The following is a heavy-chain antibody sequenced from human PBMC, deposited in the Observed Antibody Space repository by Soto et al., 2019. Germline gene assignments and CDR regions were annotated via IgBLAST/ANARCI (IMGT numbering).Heavy chain of an antibody. D-gene: IGHD6-6*01. J-gene: IGHJ4*02. V-gene: IGHV4-59*01. Sequence: SETLSLTCTVSGGSISSYYWSWIRQPPGKGLEWIGYIYYSGSTNYNPSLKRRVTISVDTSKNQFSLKLSSVTAADTAVYYCARGGVAARPYYFDYWGQGTLVTVSS. CDR3: ARGGVAARPYYFDY. CDR1: GGSISSYY. CDR2: IYYSGST.